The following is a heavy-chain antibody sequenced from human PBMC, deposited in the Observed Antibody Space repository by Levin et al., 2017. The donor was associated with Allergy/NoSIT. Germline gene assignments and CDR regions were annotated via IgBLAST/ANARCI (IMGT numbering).Heavy chain of an antibody. J-gene: IGHJ4*02. D-gene: IGHD3-3*01. CDR2: ISSTCSTI. CDR3: ARQRGNWWSGYNCVDD. V-gene: IGHV3-48*03. CDR1: GFTFSSYE. Sequence: AGGSLRLSCAASGFTFSSYEMNWVRPAPGKGLEWVSYISSTCSTIYSADSVKARFTISRHNAKNSLYLHMHCLRAEDTAVCYCARQRGNWWSGYNCVDDRGQGALVTFSS.